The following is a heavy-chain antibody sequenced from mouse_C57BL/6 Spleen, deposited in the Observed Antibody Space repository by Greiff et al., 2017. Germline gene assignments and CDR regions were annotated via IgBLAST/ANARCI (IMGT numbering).Heavy chain of an antibody. Sequence: QVQLQQPGAELVKPGASVKLSCKASGYTFTSYWMHWVKQRPGQGLEWIGMIHPNRGSTNYNEKFKSKATLTVDKSSRTAYMQLSSLTSEDSAVYYCARDGYGSSYDYYAMDYWGQGTSVTVSS. CDR2: IHPNRGST. D-gene: IGHD1-1*01. J-gene: IGHJ4*01. CDR1: GYTFTSYW. CDR3: ARDGYGSSYDYYAMDY. V-gene: IGHV1-64*01.